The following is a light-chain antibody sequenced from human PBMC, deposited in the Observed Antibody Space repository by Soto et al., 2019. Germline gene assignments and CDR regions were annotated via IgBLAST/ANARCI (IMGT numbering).Light chain of an antibody. CDR2: GAS. J-gene: IGKJ1*01. Sequence: EMVLTQSPGTLSLSPGERATLSCRVSQSVSSSYLAWYQQKPGQAPRLLIYGASSRATGIPERFSGSGSGTDFTLTISRLEPDDYAVYYCQHYDSSPLFGQGTKVEIK. V-gene: IGKV3-20*01. CDR1: QSVSSSY. CDR3: QHYDSSPL.